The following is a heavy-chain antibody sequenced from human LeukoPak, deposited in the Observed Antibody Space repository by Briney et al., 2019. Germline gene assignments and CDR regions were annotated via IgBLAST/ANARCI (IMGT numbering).Heavy chain of an antibody. D-gene: IGHD2/OR15-2a*01. CDR1: GGSISSGSYY. CDR2: INTSGST. CDR3: ARGRWTSSNNNRFDP. J-gene: IGHJ5*02. Sequence: SETLSLTCTVSGGSISSGSYYWSWIRQPAGKGLEWIGRINTSGSTSYNPSLKSRVTISIDTSKNQFSLKLSSVTAADTAVYYCARGRWTSSNNNRFDPWGQGTLVTVSS. V-gene: IGHV4-61*02.